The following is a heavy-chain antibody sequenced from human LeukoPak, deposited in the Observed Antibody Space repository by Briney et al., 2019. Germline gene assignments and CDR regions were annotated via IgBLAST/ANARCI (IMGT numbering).Heavy chain of an antibody. CDR3: AGVQYFDY. Sequence: GGSLRLSCAASGFTFSSYAMHWVRQAPGKGLEWVAVISYDGSNKYYADSVKGRFTISRDNSKNTLYLQMNSLRAEDTAVYYCAGVQYFDYWGQGTLVTVSS. CDR1: GFTFSSYA. J-gene: IGHJ4*02. CDR2: ISYDGSNK. V-gene: IGHV3-30-3*01.